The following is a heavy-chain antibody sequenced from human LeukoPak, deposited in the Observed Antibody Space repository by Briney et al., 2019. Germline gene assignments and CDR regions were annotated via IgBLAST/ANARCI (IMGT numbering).Heavy chain of an antibody. CDR3: ARTLSYSSSWYRDY. Sequence: SETLSLTCTVSGGSISSSNSYWGWIRQPPGKGLEWIGEINHSGSTNYNPSLKSRVTISVDTSKNQFSLKLSSVTAADTAVYYCARTLSYSSSWYRDYWGQGTLVTVSS. V-gene: IGHV4-39*07. D-gene: IGHD6-13*01. J-gene: IGHJ4*02. CDR1: GGSISSSNSY. CDR2: INHSGST.